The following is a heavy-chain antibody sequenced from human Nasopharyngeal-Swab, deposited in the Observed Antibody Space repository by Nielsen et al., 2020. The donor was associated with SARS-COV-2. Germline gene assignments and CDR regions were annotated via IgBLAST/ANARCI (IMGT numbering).Heavy chain of an antibody. CDR1: GGSISSYY. CDR2: IYYSGST. CDR3: ARGSTRITIFGVVIPYFDY. V-gene: IGHV4-59*01. D-gene: IGHD3-3*01. J-gene: IGHJ4*02. Sequence: SETLSLTCTVSGGSISSYYWSWIRQPPGKGLEWIGYIYYSGSTNYNPSLKSRVIISVDTSKNQFSLKLSSVTAADTAVYYCARGSTRITIFGVVIPYFDYWGQGTLVTVSS.